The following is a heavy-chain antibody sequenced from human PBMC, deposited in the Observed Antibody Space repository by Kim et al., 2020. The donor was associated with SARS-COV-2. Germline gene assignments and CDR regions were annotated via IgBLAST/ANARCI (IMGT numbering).Heavy chain of an antibody. D-gene: IGHD3-3*01. Sequence: PSLKGRVPISVDTSKNQCSLKLSAVTAADTAVYYCARSNYDFWSGFFDYWGQGTLVTVSS. J-gene: IGHJ4*02. CDR3: ARSNYDFWSGFFDY. V-gene: IGHV4-30-2*05.